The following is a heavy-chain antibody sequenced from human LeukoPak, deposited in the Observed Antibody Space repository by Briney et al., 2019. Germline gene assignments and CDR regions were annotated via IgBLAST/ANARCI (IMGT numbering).Heavy chain of an antibody. V-gene: IGHV3-74*01. CDR3: ARERLSSSSLDY. Sequence: GGSLRLSCAASGFTFSSYWMHWVRQAPGEGLVWVSRINSDGSSTSYADSVKGRSTISRDNAKNTLYLQMNSLRAEDTAVYYCARERLSSSSLDYWGQGTLVTVSS. CDR1: GFTFSSYW. D-gene: IGHD6-13*01. J-gene: IGHJ4*02. CDR2: INSDGSST.